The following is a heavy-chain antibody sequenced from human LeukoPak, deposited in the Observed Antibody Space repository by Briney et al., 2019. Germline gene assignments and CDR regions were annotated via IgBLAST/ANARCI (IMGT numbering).Heavy chain of an antibody. Sequence: GGSLRLSCEGSGFSFSSYWMTWIRQAPGKGLEWVSYISSSGSTIYYADSVKGRFTISRDNAKNSLYLQMNSLRAEDTAVYYCASEYSSPRLGYYMDVWGKGTTVTISS. J-gene: IGHJ6*03. CDR1: GFSFSSYW. CDR2: ISSSGSTI. V-gene: IGHV3-11*01. D-gene: IGHD6-13*01. CDR3: ASEYSSPRLGYYMDV.